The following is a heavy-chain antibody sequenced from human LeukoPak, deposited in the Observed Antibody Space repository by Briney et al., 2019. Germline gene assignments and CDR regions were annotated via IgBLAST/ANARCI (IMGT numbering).Heavy chain of an antibody. CDR1: GGTFSSYA. CDR3: ARDVSAGNFEFFDY. V-gene: IGHV1-69*13. J-gene: IGHJ4*02. D-gene: IGHD2/OR15-2a*01. CDR2: IIPIFGTA. Sequence: ASVKVSCKASGGTFSSYAISWVRQAPGQGLEWMGGIIPIFGTANYAQKFQGRVTITADESTSTAYMELSSLRSEDTAVYYCARDVSAGNFEFFDYWGQGTLVTVSS.